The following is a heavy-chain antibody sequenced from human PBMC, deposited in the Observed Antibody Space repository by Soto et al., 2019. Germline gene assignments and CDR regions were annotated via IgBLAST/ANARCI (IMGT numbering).Heavy chain of an antibody. J-gene: IGHJ4*02. CDR2: IYHSGST. V-gene: IGHV4-4*02. Sequence: QVQLQESGPGLVKPSGTLSLTCAVSGGSISSSNWWSWVRQPPGKGLAWIGEIYHSGSTTYNPSLKSRVTISVDKSKNHFSRKLSSVTAADTAVYYCARQDRIVSSTYYFDYWGQGTLVTVSS. CDR1: GGSISSSNW. D-gene: IGHD1-26*01. CDR3: ARQDRIVSSTYYFDY.